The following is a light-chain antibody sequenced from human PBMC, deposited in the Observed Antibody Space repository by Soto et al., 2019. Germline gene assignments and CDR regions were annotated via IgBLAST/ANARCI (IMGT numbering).Light chain of an antibody. J-gene: IGKJ1*01. CDR2: GAS. Sequence: EIVLTQSPGTLSLSPGERATLSCRASQSVSSYLAWYQQKPGQAPRLLIYGASSRATGIPDRFSGSGSGTDFSLPVSRLEPEDFAVYYCQPYGSSPRTFGRGTKVEIQ. CDR1: QSVSSY. V-gene: IGKV3-20*01. CDR3: QPYGSSPRT.